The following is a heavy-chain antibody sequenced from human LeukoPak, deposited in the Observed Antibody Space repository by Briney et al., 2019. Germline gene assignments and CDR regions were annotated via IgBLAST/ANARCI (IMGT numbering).Heavy chain of an antibody. CDR1: GFTFSNAW. D-gene: IGHD2-2*01. V-gene: IGHV3-15*01. CDR3: TTGVVPAAIEYYYYYYMDV. Sequence: PGGSLRLSCAASGFTFSNAWMSWVRQAPGKGLEWVGRIKSKTDGGTTDYAAPVEGRFTISRDDSKNTLYLQMNSLKTEDTAVYYCTTGVVPAAIEYYYYYYMDVWGKGTTVTVSS. CDR2: IKSKTDGGTT. J-gene: IGHJ6*03.